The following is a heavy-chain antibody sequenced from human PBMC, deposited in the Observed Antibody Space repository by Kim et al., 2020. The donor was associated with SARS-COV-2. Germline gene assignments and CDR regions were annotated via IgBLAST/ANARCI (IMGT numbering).Heavy chain of an antibody. V-gene: IGHV4-59*01. Sequence: SETLSLTCTVSGGSISNYYWSWIRQPPGKGLEWIGYISYSGNTNYNPSLESRVTISIDTSKNHVSLKLSSVTAADTAVYYCARFRAHYYDSSGYHWALDAFDIWGQGTMVTVSS. J-gene: IGHJ3*02. D-gene: IGHD3-22*01. CDR1: GGSISNYY. CDR2: ISYSGNT. CDR3: ARFRAHYYDSSGYHWALDAFDI.